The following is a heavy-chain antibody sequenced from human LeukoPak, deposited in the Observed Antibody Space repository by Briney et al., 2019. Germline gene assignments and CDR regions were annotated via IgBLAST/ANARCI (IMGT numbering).Heavy chain of an antibody. J-gene: IGHJ3*02. CDR2: SRHKAERYST. V-gene: IGHV3-72*01. CDR1: GFTLGDHY. D-gene: IGHD6-13*01. Sequence: PGGSLRLSCAASGFTLGDHYMDWVRQAPGKGLEWVGRSRHKAERYSTEYAASVKGRFTISRDDSKNSLYLQMNSLKTEDTAVYYCTRVLAAAANALDIWGQGTMVTVSS. CDR3: TRVLAAAANALDI.